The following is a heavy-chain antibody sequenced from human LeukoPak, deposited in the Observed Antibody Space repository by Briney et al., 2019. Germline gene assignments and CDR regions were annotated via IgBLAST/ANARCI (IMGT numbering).Heavy chain of an antibody. CDR1: GFTFSNAW. CDR2: IKSKTDGGTT. CDR3: TTEGYCSGGSCYN. V-gene: IGHV3-15*01. Sequence: GGSLRLSCAASGFTFSNAWMSWVRQAPGKGLEWVGRIKSKTDGGTTNYAAPVKGRFTISRDDSKNTLYLQMNSLKTEDTAVYYCTTEGYCSGGSCYNWGQGTLVTVSS. D-gene: IGHD2-15*01. J-gene: IGHJ4*02.